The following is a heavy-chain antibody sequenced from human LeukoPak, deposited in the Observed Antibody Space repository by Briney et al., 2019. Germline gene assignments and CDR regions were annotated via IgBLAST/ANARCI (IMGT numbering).Heavy chain of an antibody. CDR1: GVTFSSYA. V-gene: IGHV3-23*01. J-gene: IGHJ4*02. CDR3: ARDLRVVITGSFDS. Sequence: GGSLRLSCAASGVTFSSYAMSWVRQAPGKGLEWVSAISGSGGNTYYADSVRGRFTISRDNAKNSLYLQMNSLRAEDTALYYCARDLRVVITGSFDSWGQGTLVTVSS. D-gene: IGHD3-22*01. CDR2: ISGSGGNT.